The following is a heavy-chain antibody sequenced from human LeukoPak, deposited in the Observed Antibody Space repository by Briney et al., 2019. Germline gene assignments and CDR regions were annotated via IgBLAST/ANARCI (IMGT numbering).Heavy chain of an antibody. CDR2: MNPNSGNT. CDR3: ARGPKLGRYCSSTSCYNGVDY. J-gene: IGHJ4*02. V-gene: IGHV1-8*01. Sequence: GASVKVSCKASGYTFTSYDINWVRQATGRGLEWMGWMNPNSGNTGYAQKFQGRVTMTRNTSISTAYMELSSLRSEDTAVYYCARGPKLGRYCSSTSCYNGVDYWGQGTLVTVSS. CDR1: GYTFTSYD. D-gene: IGHD2-2*02.